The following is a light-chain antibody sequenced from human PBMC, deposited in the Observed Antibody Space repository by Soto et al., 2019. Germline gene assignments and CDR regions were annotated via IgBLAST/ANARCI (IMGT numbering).Light chain of an antibody. CDR3: QQNRSYPST. Sequence: QMTQSPSNLSASVGGRVNITCRASQGITSYLAWYQQKPGKAPNLLIYGASTLQSGVPSRFSGSGSGTDFTLSISSLQEEEFATDQCQQNRSYPSTFGQGTKVDIK. V-gene: IGKV1-9*01. J-gene: IGKJ1*01. CDR1: QGITSY. CDR2: GAS.